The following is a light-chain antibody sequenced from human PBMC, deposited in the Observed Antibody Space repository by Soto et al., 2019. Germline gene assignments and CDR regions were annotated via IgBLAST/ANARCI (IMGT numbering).Light chain of an antibody. CDR2: DAS. Sequence: EIVLTQSPATLSLSPGDRATLSCRASQSVSSSLAGYQQNPGQAPRLLMYDASNRATGVAARFSGSGSGTDFSLTISGLEPEEFAVYYCQQRSNWPLTFGGGTKVEIK. J-gene: IGKJ4*01. CDR1: QSVSSS. V-gene: IGKV3-11*01. CDR3: QQRSNWPLT.